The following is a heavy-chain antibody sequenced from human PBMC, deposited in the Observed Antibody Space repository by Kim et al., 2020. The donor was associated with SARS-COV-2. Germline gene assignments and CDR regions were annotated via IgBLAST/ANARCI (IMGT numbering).Heavy chain of an antibody. Sequence: GGSLRLSCAASGFTFDDYAMHWVRQAPGKGLEWVSGISWNSGSIGYADSVKGRFTISRDNAKNSLYLQMNSLRAEDTALYYCAKDSGGGDCSSTSCYVAEAGSSWYFIDYWGQGTLVTVSS. CDR1: GFTFDDYA. CDR2: ISWNSGSI. D-gene: IGHD2-2*01. V-gene: IGHV3-9*01. J-gene: IGHJ4*02. CDR3: AKDSGGGDCSSTSCYVAEAGSSWYFIDY.